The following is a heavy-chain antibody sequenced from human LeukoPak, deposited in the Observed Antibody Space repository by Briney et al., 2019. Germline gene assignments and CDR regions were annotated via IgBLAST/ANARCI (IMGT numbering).Heavy chain of an antibody. D-gene: IGHD3-10*01. CDR1: GYTFSSYG. Sequence: ASVKVSCKASGYTFSSYGISWVRQAPGQGLEWMGWISAYNGNTNYAQKFQGRVTMTRDTSTSTVYMELSSLRSEDTAVYYCARGSVTPDYFDYWGQGTLVTVSS. CDR2: ISAYNGNT. CDR3: ARGSVTPDYFDY. J-gene: IGHJ4*02. V-gene: IGHV1-18*01.